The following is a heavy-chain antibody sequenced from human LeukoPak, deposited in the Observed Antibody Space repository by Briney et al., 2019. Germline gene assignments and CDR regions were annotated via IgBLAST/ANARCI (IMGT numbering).Heavy chain of an antibody. CDR2: IYYSGST. CDR3: ARGVAAAD. V-gene: IGHV4-39*07. CDR1: GGCISSNSYY. D-gene: IGHD6-13*01. J-gene: IGHJ4*02. Sequence: SETLSLTCIVFGGCISSNSYYWGWIRQPPGKGLEWIGSIYYSGSTNYNPSLKSRVTISVDTSKNQFSLKLSSVTAADTAVYYCARGVAAADWGQGTLVTVSS.